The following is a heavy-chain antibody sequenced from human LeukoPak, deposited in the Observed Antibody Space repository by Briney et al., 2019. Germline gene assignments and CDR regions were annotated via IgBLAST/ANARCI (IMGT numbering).Heavy chain of an antibody. V-gene: IGHV3-30*03. D-gene: IGHD6-19*01. J-gene: IGHJ4*02. Sequence: GGSLRLSCAASGFTFSSYGMHWVRQAPGKGLEWVAVISYDGSNKYYADSVKGRLTISRDNSKNTLYLQMNSLRAEDTAVYYCATPAGYSSGWYAPFDYWGQGTLVTVSS. CDR3: ATPAGYSSGWYAPFDY. CDR2: ISYDGSNK. CDR1: GFTFSSYG.